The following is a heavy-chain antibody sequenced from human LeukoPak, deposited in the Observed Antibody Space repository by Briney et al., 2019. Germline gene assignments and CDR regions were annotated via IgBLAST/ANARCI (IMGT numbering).Heavy chain of an antibody. V-gene: IGHV4-30-2*01. D-gene: IGHD2-15*01. J-gene: IGHJ6*02. CDR2: IYHSGST. Sequence: SQTLSLTCAVSGGSISSGGYSWSWIRQPPGKGLEWIGYIYHSGSTYYNPSLKSRVTISVDRSKNQFSLKLSSVTAAGTAVYYCARARVVAATRLYYYYGMDVWGQGTTVTLSS. CDR3: ARARVVAATRLYYYYGMDV. CDR1: GGSISSGGYS.